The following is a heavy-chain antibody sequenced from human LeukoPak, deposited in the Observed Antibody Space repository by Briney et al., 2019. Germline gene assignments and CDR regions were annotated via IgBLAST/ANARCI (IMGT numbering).Heavy chain of an antibody. CDR2: IYSGGST. V-gene: IGHV3-53*01. D-gene: IGHD2-21*02. CDR1: RFTVSSNY. Sequence: GWSLSLSCAASRFTVSSNYMSWVRQAPPKGMEWVSVIYSGGSTYYADSVKGRFTITRDNSKNMLYPQMNSRRAEGTAVYYWARVVFGGDLDYWGQGALVTVSS. CDR3: ARVVFGGDLDY. J-gene: IGHJ4*02.